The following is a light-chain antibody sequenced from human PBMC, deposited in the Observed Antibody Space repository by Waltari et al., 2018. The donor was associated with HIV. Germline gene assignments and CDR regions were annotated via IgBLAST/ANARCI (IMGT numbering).Light chain of an antibody. V-gene: IGLV3-25*03. CDR3: HSSDSSGTYV. CDR1: ALPKHY. J-gene: IGLJ1*01. Sequence: SSELTQPPSVSVSPGQTARITCSGDALPKHYVYWYQQKPGQAPEFLISKDTERPSGTPERFSGSSSETTVTLTISGVQAEDEADYYCHSSDSSGTYVFGTGTKVTVL. CDR2: KDT.